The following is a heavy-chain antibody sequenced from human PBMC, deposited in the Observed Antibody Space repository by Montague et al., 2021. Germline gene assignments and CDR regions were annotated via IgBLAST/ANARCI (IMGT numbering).Heavy chain of an antibody. J-gene: IGHJ5*01. V-gene: IGHV3-23*01. CDR3: VKTSSGTYDS. CDR2: ISPSGDT. CDR1: GFTFGGYS. Sequence: SLRLSCAASGFTFGGYSMTWVRQAPGRGLEWVSFISPSGDTFYAESVKGRLIVSRDNSNNALYLHLNSLRGEDSAIYYCVKTSSGTYDSWGPGTLVTVSS. D-gene: IGHD1-26*01.